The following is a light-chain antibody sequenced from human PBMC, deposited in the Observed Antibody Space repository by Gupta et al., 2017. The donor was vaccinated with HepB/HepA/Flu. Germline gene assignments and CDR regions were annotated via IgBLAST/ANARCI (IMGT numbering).Light chain of an antibody. CDR3: QAWDSSTVG. J-gene: IGLJ2*01. V-gene: IGLV3-1*01. CDR1: KLGDKY. Sequence: SYELTQPPSVSVSPGQTASITCSGDKLGDKYACWYQQKPGQSPVRVIYQDSKRPSGIPERFYGSNSGNTATLTISGTQAMDEADYYCQAWDSSTVGCGGGTKLTVL. CDR2: QDS.